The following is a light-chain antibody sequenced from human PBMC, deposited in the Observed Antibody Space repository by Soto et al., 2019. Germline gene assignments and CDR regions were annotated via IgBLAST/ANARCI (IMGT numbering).Light chain of an antibody. J-gene: IGKJ1*01. Sequence: EIVLTQSPGTLSLSPGERATLSCRASQCVSSSYLAWYQQKPGQAPRLLIYGASSRATGISDRFSGSGSGTDFTLTISRLEPEDFAVYYCQQYKTFGQGTKVEIK. V-gene: IGKV3-20*01. CDR3: QQYKT. CDR1: QCVSSSY. CDR2: GAS.